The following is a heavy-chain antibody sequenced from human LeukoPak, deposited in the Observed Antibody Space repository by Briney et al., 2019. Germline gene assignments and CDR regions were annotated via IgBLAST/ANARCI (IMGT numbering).Heavy chain of an antibody. CDR3: ARDGITYYDILTGYQNWFDP. Sequence: ASVKVSCKASGYTFTSYGISWVRQAPGQGLEWMGWISAYNGNTNYAQKLQGRVTMTTDTSTSTAYMELRSLRSDDTAVYYCARDGITYYDILTGYQNWFDPWGQGTLVTVSS. D-gene: IGHD3-9*01. J-gene: IGHJ5*02. CDR2: ISAYNGNT. V-gene: IGHV1-18*01. CDR1: GYTFTSYG.